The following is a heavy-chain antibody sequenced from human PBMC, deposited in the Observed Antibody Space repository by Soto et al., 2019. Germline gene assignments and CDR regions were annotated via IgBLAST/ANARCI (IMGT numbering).Heavy chain of an antibody. J-gene: IGHJ5*02. CDR3: AVGSVDIVPTGMKPFDP. D-gene: IGHD5-12*01. Sequence: QVQLVQSGAEVKKPGSSVKVSCKASGGTFSNYAISWVRQAPGQGLEWMGGIIPIFGTANYAQKFQGRVTITADESTSTAYRELSSLRSEDTAIYYCAVGSVDIVPTGMKPFDPWGQGTLVTVSS. CDR2: IIPIFGTA. V-gene: IGHV1-69*12. CDR1: GGTFSNYA.